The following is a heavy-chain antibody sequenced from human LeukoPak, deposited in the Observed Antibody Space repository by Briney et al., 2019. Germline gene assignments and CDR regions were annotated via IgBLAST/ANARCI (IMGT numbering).Heavy chain of an antibody. CDR1: GGTISSYN. CDR2: IYFSRST. CDR3: VVEGDSSASDY. J-gene: IGHJ4*02. D-gene: IGHD3-22*01. Sequence: SETLSLTCTVAGGTISSYNWSWIRQPPGKGLEWVGYIYFSRSTNYNPSLKSRVTISVDTSKNTCSLTLRSVSAADRAVYYCVVEGDSSASDYWGEGTLGSASS. V-gene: IGHV4-59*01.